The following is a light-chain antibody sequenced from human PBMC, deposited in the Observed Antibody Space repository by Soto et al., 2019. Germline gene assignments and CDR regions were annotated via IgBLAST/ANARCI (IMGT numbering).Light chain of an antibody. J-gene: IGKJ1*01. CDR2: GAS. CDR1: QSVSSN. Sequence: EIVMTQSPATLSVSPGDRATLSCRASQSVSSNLAWYHQKPGQAPRLLIYGASTRATGIPDRFSGSVSGTEFTLTISSLQSEDFAVYYCQQYNNWPQTFGQGTKVDIK. CDR3: QQYNNWPQT. V-gene: IGKV3-15*01.